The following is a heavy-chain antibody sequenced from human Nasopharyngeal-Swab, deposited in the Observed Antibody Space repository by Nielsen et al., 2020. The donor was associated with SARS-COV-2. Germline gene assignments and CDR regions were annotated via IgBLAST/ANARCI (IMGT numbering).Heavy chain of an antibody. V-gene: IGHV4-59*08. Sequence: SETLSLTCTVSGGSISSYYWSWIRQPPGKGLEWIGYIYYSGSTNYNPSLKSRVTISVDTSKNQFSLKLSSVTAADTAVYYCARQLDYYGSSGYYLRYFDYWGQGTLVTVSS. D-gene: IGHD3-22*01. CDR3: ARQLDYYGSSGYYLRYFDY. CDR1: GGSISSYY. CDR2: IYYSGST. J-gene: IGHJ4*02.